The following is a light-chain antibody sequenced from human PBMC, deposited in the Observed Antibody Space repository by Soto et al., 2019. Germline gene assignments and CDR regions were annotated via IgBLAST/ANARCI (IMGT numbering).Light chain of an antibody. Sequence: QSALTQPPSVSAAPGQKVTISCSGSSSNIGGNSVSWYQQLPGTAPKLLINDDNKRPSGIPDRFSGSKSGTSATLGITGFQTGDESDYYCGSWDSSLSANVFGTGTKV. CDR3: GSWDSSLSANV. CDR1: SSNIGGNS. CDR2: DDN. J-gene: IGLJ1*01. V-gene: IGLV1-51*01.